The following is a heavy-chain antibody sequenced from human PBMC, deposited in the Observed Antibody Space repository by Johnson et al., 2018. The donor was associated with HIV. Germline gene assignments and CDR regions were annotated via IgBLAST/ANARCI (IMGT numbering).Heavy chain of an antibody. D-gene: IGHD6-13*01. CDR3: ASPLEAAAGPMDAFDI. CDR2: ISWNSGSI. CDR1: GFTFDDYA. V-gene: IGHV3-9*01. Sequence: VQLVESGGGLVQPGRSLRLSCAASGFTFDDYAIHWVRQAPGKGLEWVSGISWNSGSIGYADSVKGRFTISSDNAKNSLYLQMNSLRAEDTAVYYCASPLEAAAGPMDAFDIWGQGTMVTVSS. J-gene: IGHJ3*02.